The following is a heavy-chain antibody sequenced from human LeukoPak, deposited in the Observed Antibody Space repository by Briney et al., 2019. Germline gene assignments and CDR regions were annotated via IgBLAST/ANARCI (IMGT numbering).Heavy chain of an antibody. CDR1: VFPFTVYP. V-gene: IGHV3-30-3*01. Sequence: GGSLRLSCSASVFPFTVYPTHWVRQAPGKGLGWVAVSSSGETYKFYADSVRGRFTTCQDHSKNRLYLQMSDLRAEDTAVYFCARSVSGVWLFDYWGRGTLVTVSS. CDR3: ARSVSGVWLFDY. D-gene: IGHD5/OR15-5a*01. CDR2: SSSGETYK. J-gene: IGHJ4*02.